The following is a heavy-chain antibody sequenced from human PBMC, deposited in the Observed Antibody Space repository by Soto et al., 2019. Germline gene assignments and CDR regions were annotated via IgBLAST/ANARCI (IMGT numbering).Heavy chain of an antibody. CDR2: ISYDGSNK. J-gene: IGHJ6*02. CDR1: GFTFSSYA. V-gene: IGHV3-30-3*01. Sequence: GGSLRLSCAASGFTFSSYAMHWVRQAPGKGLEWVAVISYDGSNKYYADSVKGRFTISRDNSKNTLYLQMNSLRAEDTAVYYCARAGVYSSGWYEKYYYYGMDVWGQGTTVTVSS. D-gene: IGHD6-19*01. CDR3: ARAGVYSSGWYEKYYYYGMDV.